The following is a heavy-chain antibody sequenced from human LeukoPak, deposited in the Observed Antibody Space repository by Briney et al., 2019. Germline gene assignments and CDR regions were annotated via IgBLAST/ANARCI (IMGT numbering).Heavy chain of an antibody. CDR1: GSSISSYY. CDR3: ARSYIAVAVCWFDP. V-gene: IGHV4-4*07. CDR2: IYTSGST. J-gene: IGHJ5*02. Sequence: KPSETLSLTCTVSGSSISSYYWSWIRQPAGKGLEWIGRIYTSGSTNYNPSLKSRVTMPVDTSKNQFSLKLSSVTAADTAVYYCARSYIAVAVCWFDPWGQGTLVTVSS. D-gene: IGHD6-19*01.